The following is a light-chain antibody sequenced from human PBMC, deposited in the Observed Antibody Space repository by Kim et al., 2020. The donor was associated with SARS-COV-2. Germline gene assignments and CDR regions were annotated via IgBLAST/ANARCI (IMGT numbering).Light chain of an antibody. CDR2: DVS. CDR3: QQYDNLLS. CDR1: HDINDC. Sequence: DIQMTQSPSSLSASIGDRVTITCQASHDINDCLSWYQKKPGKAPKLLIYDVSKLQIGVPSRLSGSGSGTDFAFTISSLQPEDIATYYCQQYDNLLSFGGGTKVDIK. J-gene: IGKJ4*01. V-gene: IGKV1-33*01.